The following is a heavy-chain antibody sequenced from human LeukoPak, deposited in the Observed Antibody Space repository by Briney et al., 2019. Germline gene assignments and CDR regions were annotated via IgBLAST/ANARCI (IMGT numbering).Heavy chain of an antibody. CDR2: IYYSGST. J-gene: IGHJ5*02. D-gene: IGHD2-2*01. CDR1: GGSISSYY. Sequence: SETLSLTCTVSGGSISSYYWSWIRQPPGKGLEWIGYIYYSGSTNYNPSLKSRVTISVDTSKNQFSLKLSSVTAEDTAVYYCARGTGIVVVPAAIGPGRFDPWGQGTLVTVSS. CDR3: ARGTGIVVVPAAIGPGRFDP. V-gene: IGHV4-59*01.